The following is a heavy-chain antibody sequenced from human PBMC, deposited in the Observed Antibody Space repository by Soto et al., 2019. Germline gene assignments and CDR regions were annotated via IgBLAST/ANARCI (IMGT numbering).Heavy chain of an antibody. D-gene: IGHD2-15*01. CDR1: GGSISPFY. CDR3: ARVGGVAARTFDY. V-gene: IGHV4-59*01. J-gene: IGHJ4*02. Sequence: ASETLSLTCTVSGGSISPFYWSWVRQPPGKGLGWIGYLYYSGNTNYNPSLKSRVTISVDASKNQVSLRLTSVTAADTAVYYCARVGGVAARTFDYWGQGTVVTVSS. CDR2: LYYSGNT.